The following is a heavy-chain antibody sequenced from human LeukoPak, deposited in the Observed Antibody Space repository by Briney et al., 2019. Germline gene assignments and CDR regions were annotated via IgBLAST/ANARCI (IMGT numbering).Heavy chain of an antibody. CDR2: IYYSGTT. CDR1: GGSISSHY. J-gene: IGHJ4*02. Sequence: PSETLSLTCAVSGGSISSHYWSWIRQPPGKGLAGIGFIYYSGTTKYNPSLQSRVPISADPYKKQFSLKLSSVTAADTAVYYCARQADDSSSSLVYFDYWGQGTLVTVSS. CDR3: ARQADDSSSSLVYFDY. D-gene: IGHD6-6*01. V-gene: IGHV4-59*08.